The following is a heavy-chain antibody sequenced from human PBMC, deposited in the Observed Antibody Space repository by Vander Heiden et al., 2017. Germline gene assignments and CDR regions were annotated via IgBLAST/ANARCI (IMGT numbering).Heavy chain of an antibody. CDR3: AKSKGISMTGGWFDP. D-gene: IGHD3-22*01. CDR1: GFTFNGYA. CDR2: ISWNSGSI. Sequence: VELVESGGGLVQPGRSLSLPCGASGFTFNGYAMHWVRQAPGKGLEWVSGISWNSGSIGYADSVKGRFTISRDNAKNSLYLQMNSLRAEDTALYYCAKSKGISMTGGWFDPWGQGTLVTVSS. V-gene: IGHV3-9*01. J-gene: IGHJ5*02.